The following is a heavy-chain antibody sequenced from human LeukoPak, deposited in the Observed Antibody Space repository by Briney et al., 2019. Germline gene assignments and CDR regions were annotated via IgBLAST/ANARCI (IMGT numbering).Heavy chain of an antibody. CDR3: GRRKGDGYNSPFDY. CDR1: GYSFPNYW. D-gene: IGHD5-24*01. CDR2: IYPADSDT. J-gene: IGHJ4*02. V-gene: IGHV5-51*01. Sequence: HGESLKISCKGSGYSFPNYWIGWVRQMPGKGLEWMRNIYPADSDTTYSPSFQGQVTISVDKSISTAYLQWSSLKASDTAMYYCGRRKGDGYNSPFDYWGQGTLVTVSS.